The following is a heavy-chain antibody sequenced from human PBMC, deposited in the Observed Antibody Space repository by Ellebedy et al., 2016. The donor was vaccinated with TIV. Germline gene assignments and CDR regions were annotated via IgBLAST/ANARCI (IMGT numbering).Heavy chain of an antibody. CDR1: GFTFDDYT. CDR3: AKDTGGSYMLTD. V-gene: IGHV3-43*01. J-gene: IGHJ4*02. CDR2: ISWDGGST. Sequence: GESLKISCAASGFTFDDYTMHWVRQAPGKGLEWVSLISWDGGSTYYADSVKGRFTISRDNSKNSLYLQMNSLRTEDTALYYCAKDTGGSYMLTDWGQGTLVTVSS. D-gene: IGHD1-26*01.